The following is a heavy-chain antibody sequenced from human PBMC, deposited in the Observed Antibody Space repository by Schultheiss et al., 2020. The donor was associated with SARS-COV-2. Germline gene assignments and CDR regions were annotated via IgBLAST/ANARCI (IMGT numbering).Heavy chain of an antibody. CDR1: GGSISSSSYY. D-gene: IGHD3-22*01. CDR3: ANIYDSSGYLYYYMDV. CDR2: IYYNGDT. J-gene: IGHJ6*03. V-gene: IGHV4-39*01. Sequence: SETLSLTCTVSGGSISSSSYYWAWIRQPPGKGLEWVGSIYYNGDTYYSPSLKSRVTISADTSKNQFSLKLSSVTAADTAVYYCANIYDSSGYLYYYMDVWGKGTTVTVSS.